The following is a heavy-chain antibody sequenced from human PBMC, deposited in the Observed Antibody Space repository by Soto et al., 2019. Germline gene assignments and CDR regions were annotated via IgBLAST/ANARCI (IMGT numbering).Heavy chain of an antibody. Sequence: QVQLVQSGAEVKKPGASVKVSCKASGYTFTSYYMHWVRQAPGQGLEWMGIINPSGGSTSYAQKFQXXVXMXXDTSTSTVYMELSSLRSEDTAVYYCALTGYFAFDYWGQGTLVTVSS. V-gene: IGHV1-46*03. J-gene: IGHJ4*02. CDR1: GYTFTSYY. D-gene: IGHD3-9*01. CDR2: INPSGGST. CDR3: ALTGYFAFDY.